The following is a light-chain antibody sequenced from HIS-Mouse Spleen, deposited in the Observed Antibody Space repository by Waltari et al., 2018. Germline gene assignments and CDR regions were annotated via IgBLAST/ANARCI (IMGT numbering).Light chain of an antibody. CDR1: QSVRSY. V-gene: IGKV3-11*01. CDR2: DAS. Sequence: IVLTQSPATLSLSPGERATLSCRASQSVRSYLAWYQQKPGQAPRLLIYDASNRATGIPARFSGSGSGTDFPLTISSLEPEDFAVYYCQQRSNWPWTFGQGTKVEIK. J-gene: IGKJ1*01. CDR3: QQRSNWPWT.